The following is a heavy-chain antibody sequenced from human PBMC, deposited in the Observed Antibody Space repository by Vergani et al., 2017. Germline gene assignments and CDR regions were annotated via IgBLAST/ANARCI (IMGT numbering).Heavy chain of an antibody. V-gene: IGHV4-61*02. J-gene: IGHJ5*02. CDR2: IHSRGTT. Sequence: QVQLHESGPGLVKPSQTLSLTCTLSGGSITSGSFYWSWIRQPAGKGLEWLGRIHSRGTTNYNPSLKSRVTLSVDTSKNQLSLRMTSVTAADTAVYYCARDSWTSELRGVYWFDTGGQGTLVSVSS. CDR3: ARDSWTSELRGVYWFDT. D-gene: IGHD3-10*01. CDR1: GGSITSGSFY.